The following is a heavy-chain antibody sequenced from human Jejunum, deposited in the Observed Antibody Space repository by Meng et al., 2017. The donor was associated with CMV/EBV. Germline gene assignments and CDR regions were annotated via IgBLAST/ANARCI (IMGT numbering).Heavy chain of an antibody. CDR3: ATDRGIIPSRTGAFDI. Sequence: FPVSASNKNWVRQAPGKGLEWVSSITSGSTYIYCADSVKGRFTISRDDTNKSLYLQMNSLRAEDTAVYYCATDRGIIPSRTGAFDIWGQGTKVTVSS. D-gene: IGHD2-8*02. J-gene: IGHJ3*02. CDR1: FPVSASN. CDR2: ITSGSTYI. V-gene: IGHV3-21*01.